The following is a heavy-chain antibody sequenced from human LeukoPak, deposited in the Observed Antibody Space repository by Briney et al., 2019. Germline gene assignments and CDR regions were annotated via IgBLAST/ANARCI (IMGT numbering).Heavy chain of an antibody. Sequence: SETLSLTCTVSGGSISTSNYYWGWIRQPPGKGLEWIGEIYHSGSTNYNPSLKSRVTISVDKSKNQFSLKLSSVTAADTAVYYCARIAVTSKPYFDYWGQGTLVTVSS. J-gene: IGHJ4*02. CDR1: GGSISTSNYY. V-gene: IGHV4-39*07. CDR2: IYHSGST. D-gene: IGHD4-17*01. CDR3: ARIAVTSKPYFDY.